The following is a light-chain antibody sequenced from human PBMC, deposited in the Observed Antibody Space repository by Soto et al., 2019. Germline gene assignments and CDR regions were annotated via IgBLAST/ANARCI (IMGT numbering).Light chain of an antibody. CDR1: QSVGSY. Sequence: EILLTQSPGTLSLWPGEIATLSCRASQSVGSYLAWYQQQPGQAPRLLINDASHRATGIPARFSGSGSGTDFTLSISSLETEDFAVYYCKQRSNWPPTFGQGTRLEIK. J-gene: IGKJ5*01. CDR3: KQRSNWPPT. CDR2: DAS. V-gene: IGKV3-11*01.